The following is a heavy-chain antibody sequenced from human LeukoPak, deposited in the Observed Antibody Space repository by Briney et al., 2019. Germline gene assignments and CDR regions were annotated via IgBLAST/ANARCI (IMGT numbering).Heavy chain of an antibody. J-gene: IGHJ4*02. CDR2: ISNSGSTI. D-gene: IGHD2-2*01. V-gene: IGHV3-48*03. CDR1: GYTFSSYE. Sequence: QPGGSLRLSCAASGYTFSSYEMNWVSQAPGKGLEWVSYISNSGSTIYYADSVKGRFTISRDNAKNSLYLQMNSLRAEDTAVYYCARDGGYCSSPNCHIDYWGQGTLVTVSS. CDR3: ARDGGYCSSPNCHIDY.